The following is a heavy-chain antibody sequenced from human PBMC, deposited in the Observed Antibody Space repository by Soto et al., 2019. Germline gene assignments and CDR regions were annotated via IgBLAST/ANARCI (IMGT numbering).Heavy chain of an antibody. J-gene: IGHJ4*02. CDR2: ISGSGGST. Sequence: PGGSLRLSCAASGFTFSSYAMSWVRQAPGKGLEWVSAISGSGGSTYYADSVKGRFTISRDNSKNTLYLQMNSLRAEDTAVYYCAKARVKFGEFLKDFDYWGQGTLVTVSS. CDR3: AKARVKFGEFLKDFDY. CDR1: GFTFSSYA. V-gene: IGHV3-23*01. D-gene: IGHD3-10*01.